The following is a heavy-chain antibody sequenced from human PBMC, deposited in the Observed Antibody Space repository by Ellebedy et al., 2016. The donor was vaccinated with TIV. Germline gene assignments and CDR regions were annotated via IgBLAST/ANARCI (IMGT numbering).Heavy chain of an antibody. CDR1: GDSIDSEF. V-gene: IGHV4-59*01. J-gene: IGHJ4*02. CDR2: IYYSGST. Sequence: MPSETLSLTCSVSGDSIDSEFWSWIRQPPGRGLEWIGSIYYSGSTNYNPSLKSRVTISIATSKTQFSLKLNSVTAADTAVYYCARGVPHDHWGQGRLVIVSS. CDR3: ARGVPHDH. D-gene: IGHD3-10*01.